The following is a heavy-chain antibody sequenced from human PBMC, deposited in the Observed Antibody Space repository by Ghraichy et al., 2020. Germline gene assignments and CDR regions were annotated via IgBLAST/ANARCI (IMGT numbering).Heavy chain of an antibody. CDR1: GGSITGYY. CDR2: ISDSASA. Sequence: SQTLTLTCAVSGGSITGYYWNWIRQPPGKGLEWIGFISDSASAYYKSSLKSRVTISLDTSSKSFSLKMKFVTAADTAVYYCARGHTYSGSRDYWGQGTLVTVSS. V-gene: IGHV4-59*01. CDR3: ARGHTYSGSRDY. D-gene: IGHD5-12*01. J-gene: IGHJ4*02.